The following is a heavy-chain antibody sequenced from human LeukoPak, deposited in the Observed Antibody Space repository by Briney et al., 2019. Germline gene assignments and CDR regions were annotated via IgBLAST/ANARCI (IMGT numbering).Heavy chain of an antibody. V-gene: IGHV1-2*06. CDR2: ISPNSGGT. CDR3: ARGSYYYDSSGYYFSGYFDY. J-gene: IGHJ4*02. D-gene: IGHD3-22*01. Sequence: ASVMVSCKASGYTFTGYYMHWVRQAPGQGLEWMGRISPNSGGTNYAQKFQGRVTMTRDTSISTAYMELSRLRSDDTAVYYCARGSYYYDSSGYYFSGYFDYWGQGTLVTVSS. CDR1: GYTFTGYY.